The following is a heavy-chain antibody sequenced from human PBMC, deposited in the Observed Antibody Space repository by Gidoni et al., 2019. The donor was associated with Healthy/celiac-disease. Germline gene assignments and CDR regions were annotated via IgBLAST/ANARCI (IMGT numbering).Heavy chain of an antibody. Sequence: QVQLVASGGGGVQPGRSLTLLCAAAGLTFSSYAMHWVRQGPGKGLRGVAFISYDGSNKYYADSVKSRFTISRDNSKNTLYLQMNSLRAEDTAVYYCAIDPEDFDWVFAFDIWGQGTMVTVSS. V-gene: IGHV3-30-3*01. CDR2: ISYDGSNK. D-gene: IGHD3-9*01. CDR3: AIDPEDFDWVFAFDI. J-gene: IGHJ3*02. CDR1: GLTFSSYA.